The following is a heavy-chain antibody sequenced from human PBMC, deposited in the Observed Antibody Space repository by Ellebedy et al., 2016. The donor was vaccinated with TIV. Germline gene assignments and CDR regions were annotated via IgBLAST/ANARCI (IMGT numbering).Heavy chain of an antibody. Sequence: PGGSLRLSCEASGFTFSRNWISWFRLAPGKGLEWVSYISSSSSSTNYADSVKGRVTISRDDAKNSLYLQMNSLRAEDTAVYYCARGRVVRGVISYYYGMDVWGQGTTVTVSS. V-gene: IGHV3-48*04. CDR2: ISSSSSST. J-gene: IGHJ6*02. D-gene: IGHD3-10*01. CDR3: ARGRVVRGVISYYYGMDV. CDR1: GFTFSRNW.